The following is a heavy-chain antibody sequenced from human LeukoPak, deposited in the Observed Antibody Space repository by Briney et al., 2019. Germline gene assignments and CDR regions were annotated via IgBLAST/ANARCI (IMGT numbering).Heavy chain of an antibody. Sequence: ASVKVTCKASGYTFTSHGVSWVRQAPGQGLEWMGWISAYNGNTNYAQKLQGRVTMTTHTSTSTAYMELRSLRSDDTAVYYCARDPLTIFGVVIDRAFYMDVWGKGTTVTVS. CDR1: GYTFTSHG. D-gene: IGHD3-3*01. V-gene: IGHV1-18*01. J-gene: IGHJ6*03. CDR3: ARDPLTIFGVVIDRAFYMDV. CDR2: ISAYNGNT.